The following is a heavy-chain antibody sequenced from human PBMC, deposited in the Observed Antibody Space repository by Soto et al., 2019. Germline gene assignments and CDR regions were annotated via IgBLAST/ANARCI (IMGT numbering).Heavy chain of an antibody. J-gene: IGHJ5*02. D-gene: IGHD3-10*01. CDR1: GFTFSSYA. CDR3: AKVVTMVRGEEGNWFDP. Sequence: ESGGGLVQPGGSLRLSCAASGFTFSSYAMSWVRQAPGKGLEWVSAISGSGGSTYYADSVKGRFTISRDNSKNTLYLQMNSLRAEDTAVYYCAKVVTMVRGEEGNWFDPWGQGTLVTVSS. V-gene: IGHV3-23*01. CDR2: ISGSGGST.